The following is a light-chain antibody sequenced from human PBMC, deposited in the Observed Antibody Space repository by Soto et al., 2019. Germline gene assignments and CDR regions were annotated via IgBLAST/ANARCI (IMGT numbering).Light chain of an antibody. V-gene: IGKV3-15*01. J-gene: IGKJ5*01. CDR1: QSIGIK. CDR2: GAS. Sequence: IAMTQSPDTLSVSPGERATLSCRASQSIGIKLAWYQQKPGQAPRLLIHGASTRASGTPARFSGSGSGTEFTLTISDLQSEDFANYYCQQYQDWPPLTFGQGTRLEI. CDR3: QQYQDWPPLT.